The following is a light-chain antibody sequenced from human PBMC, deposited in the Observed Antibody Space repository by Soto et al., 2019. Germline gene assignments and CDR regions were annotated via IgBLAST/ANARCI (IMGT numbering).Light chain of an antibody. CDR3: QPYNNWPLT. J-gene: IGKJ4*01. V-gene: IGKV3-15*01. CDR2: GAS. CDR1: QSVRSN. Sequence: EIVMTQSPATLSVSPGESATLSCRASQSVRSNLAWYQQKRGQPPRLLIYGASTRATGVPARFSGSGSGTEFTLTISSLQSEDFAIYYCQPYNNWPLTFGGGTKVESK.